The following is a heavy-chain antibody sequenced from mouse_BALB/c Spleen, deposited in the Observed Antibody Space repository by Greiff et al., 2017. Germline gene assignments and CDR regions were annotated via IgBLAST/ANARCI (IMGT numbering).Heavy chain of an antibody. CDR3: ARRWLLRERYFDV. D-gene: IGHD2-3*01. Sequence: EVQGVESGGGLVKLGGSLKLSCAASGFTFSSYYMSWVRQTPEKRLELVAAINSNGGSTYYPDTVKGRFTISRDNAKNTLYLQMSSLKSEDTALYYCARRWLLRERYFDVWGAGTTVTVSS. J-gene: IGHJ1*01. CDR1: GFTFSSYY. CDR2: INSNGGST. V-gene: IGHV5-6-2*01.